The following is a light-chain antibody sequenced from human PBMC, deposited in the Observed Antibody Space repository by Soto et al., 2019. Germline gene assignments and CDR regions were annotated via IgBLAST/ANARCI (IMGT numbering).Light chain of an antibody. J-gene: IGKJ1*01. Sequence: GLTQSPGTLSLSPGDRASLSCRASQSVSTSYLAWYQQKPGQAPRLLIYGASSRATGIPDRFSGSGSGTDFTLTISGLEPEDFAVYYCQQYGNSRGTFGQGTKVDIK. CDR3: QQYGNSRGT. V-gene: IGKV3-20*01. CDR1: QSVSTSY. CDR2: GAS.